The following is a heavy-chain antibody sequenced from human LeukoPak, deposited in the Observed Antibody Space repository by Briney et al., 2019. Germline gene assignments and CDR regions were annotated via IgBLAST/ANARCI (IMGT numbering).Heavy chain of an antibody. CDR1: GGSVTSVNW. D-gene: IGHD5-18*01. CDR3: ARGYSSGTD. CDR2: ISHSGTT. Sequence: SGTLSLTCAVSGGSVTSVNWWTWVRQPPGKGLEWIGEISHSGTTNFNPSPKSRVTISVDKSKNQFSLKLTSVTAADTAVYYCARGYSSGTDWGQGTLVTVSS. V-gene: IGHV4-4*02. J-gene: IGHJ4*02.